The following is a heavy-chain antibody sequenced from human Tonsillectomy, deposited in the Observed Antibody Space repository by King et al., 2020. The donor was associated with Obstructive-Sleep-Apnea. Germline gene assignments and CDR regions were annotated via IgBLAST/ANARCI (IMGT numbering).Heavy chain of an antibody. Sequence: HVQLQESGPGLVKPSETLSLTCTVSVGSISSYYWSWIRQPAGKELEWVVRIYTSGSTNYNPSLMIRVTMSADTSKNQFALKLSSVTAADTAVYYCAREYGSSWRGFDYWGQGTLVTVSS. V-gene: IGHV4-4*07. D-gene: IGHD6-13*01. J-gene: IGHJ4*02. CDR2: IYTSGST. CDR3: AREYGSSWRGFDY. CDR1: VGSISSYY.